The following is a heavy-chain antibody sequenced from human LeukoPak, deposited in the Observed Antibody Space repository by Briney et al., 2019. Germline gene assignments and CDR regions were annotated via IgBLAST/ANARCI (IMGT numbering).Heavy chain of an antibody. CDR3: ARGWGSTSSNYFDP. Sequence: PSQTLSLTYTVSGDSITSGSFYWTWIRQPAGKRLEWIGRIYGSGSTNYSPSLRGRVTISIDTSKNQFSLKLNSVTAADTAVYYCARGWGSTSSNYFDPWGQGTLVTVSS. CDR1: GDSITSGSFY. CDR2: IYGSGST. D-gene: IGHD2-2*01. V-gene: IGHV4-61*02. J-gene: IGHJ5*02.